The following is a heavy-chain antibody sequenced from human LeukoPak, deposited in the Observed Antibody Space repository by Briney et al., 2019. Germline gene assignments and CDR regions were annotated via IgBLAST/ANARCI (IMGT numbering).Heavy chain of an antibody. J-gene: IGHJ6*03. D-gene: IGHD3-3*01. CDR2: ISWDGGRT. V-gene: IGHV3-43D*04. CDR3: AKDAGSLRFLEWYFDYYYMDV. CDR1: RYTFEDYA. Sequence: AGGSLRLSCAASRYTFEDYAMHWVRQAPGKGLEWVSLISWDGGRTYYADSVKGRFTISRDNSKNSLYLQMNSLRAEDTALYYCAKDAGSLRFLEWYFDYYYMDVWGKGTTVTVSS.